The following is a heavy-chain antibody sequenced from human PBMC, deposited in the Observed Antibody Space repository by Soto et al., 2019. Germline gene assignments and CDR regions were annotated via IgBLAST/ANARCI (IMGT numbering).Heavy chain of an antibody. J-gene: IGHJ3*01. CDR3: ESAPGGYYIY. D-gene: IGHD2-8*01. CDR2: INTDGSST. Sequence: EVLLVESGGGLVQPGGSLRLSCADSGFSFSSYWMHWVRQGPGKGLVWVSRINTDGSSTNYADSVNGRFTSSRDNDNNSPYRQINTLRSENTGGDYGESAPGGYYIYWGRGTMVTVSS. V-gene: IGHV3-74*01. CDR1: GFSFSSYW.